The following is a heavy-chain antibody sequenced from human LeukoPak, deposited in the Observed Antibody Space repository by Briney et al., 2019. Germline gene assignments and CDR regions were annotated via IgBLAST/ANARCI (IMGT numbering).Heavy chain of an antibody. V-gene: IGHV4-34*01. CDR3: ARGYYDFWSGLSGIWFDP. J-gene: IGHJ5*02. CDR2: INHSGST. Sequence: SETLSLTCAVYGGSFSGYYWIWIRQPPGKGLEWIGEINHSGSTNYNPSLKSRVTISVDTSKNQFSLKLSSVTAADTAVYYCARGYYDFWSGLSGIWFDPWGQGTLVTVSS. D-gene: IGHD3-3*01. CDR1: GGSFSGYY.